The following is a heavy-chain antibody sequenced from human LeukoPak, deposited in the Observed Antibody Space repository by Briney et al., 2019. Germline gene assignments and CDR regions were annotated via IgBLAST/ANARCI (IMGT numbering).Heavy chain of an antibody. D-gene: IGHD2-15*01. CDR1: GGSISSFY. CDR3: ATHPPRYCTGGSCSDY. V-gene: IGHV4-59*01. CDR2: FHYSGST. J-gene: IGHJ4*02. Sequence: SETLSLTCTVSGGSISSFYWSWIRQPPGKGLEWFGYFHYSGSTNYNPSLKSRVTISVDTSKNQIFLKLSSVTAADTAVYYCATHPPRYCTGGSCSDYWRQGTLVTVSS.